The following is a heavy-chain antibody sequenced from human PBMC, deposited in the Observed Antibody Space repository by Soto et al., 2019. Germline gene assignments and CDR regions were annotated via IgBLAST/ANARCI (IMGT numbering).Heavy chain of an antibody. CDR1: GDSITSGGYY. CDR3: ARHTTIIMPGSVVITYGGPFDP. Sequence: QVQLQVSGPGLVKPSQTLSLTCNVSGDSITSGGYYWSWIRQQPGKGLEWIGYVYHSGSTYYNPSPKTRRTLSLDPSRTQYSLQPRSVPVADAAVSYCARHTTIIMPGSVVITYGGPFDPWGQGTLVTVSS. J-gene: IGHJ5*02. D-gene: IGHD3-16*01. V-gene: IGHV4-31*03. CDR2: VYHSGST.